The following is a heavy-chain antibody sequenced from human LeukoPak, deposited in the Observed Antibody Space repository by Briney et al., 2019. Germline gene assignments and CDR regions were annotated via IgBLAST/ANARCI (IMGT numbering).Heavy chain of an antibody. V-gene: IGHV5-51*01. Sequence: GESLKTSCKGSGYRFTTYCIAWVRQMPGKGLEWMGIIYPADSDTRYSPSFQGQVTISADKSITTAYLQWSSLKASDTAIYYCARRDWNGQYYFDFWGQGTLVTVSS. CDR3: ARRDWNGQYYFDF. J-gene: IGHJ4*02. D-gene: IGHD1-1*01. CDR2: IYPADSDT. CDR1: GYRFTTYC.